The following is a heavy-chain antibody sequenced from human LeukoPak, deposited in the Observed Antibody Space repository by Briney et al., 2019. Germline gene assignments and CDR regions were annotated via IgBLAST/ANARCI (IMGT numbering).Heavy chain of an antibody. D-gene: IGHD1-14*01. Sequence: GGSLRLSCAASGFTFSGHWMSWVRQAPGKGLEWVANINQGGSDKFYVDSVKGRFTISRDNANNLLYLQMNSLRGEDTAVYYCTRDRSRAEDDWGQGTLVTVSS. V-gene: IGHV3-7*01. CDR3: TRDRSRAEDD. J-gene: IGHJ4*02. CDR2: INQGGSDK. CDR1: GFTFSGHW.